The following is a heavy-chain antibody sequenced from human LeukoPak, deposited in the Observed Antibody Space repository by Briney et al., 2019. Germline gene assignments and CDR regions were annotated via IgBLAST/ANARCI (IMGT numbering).Heavy chain of an antibody. V-gene: IGHV1-18*01. J-gene: IGHJ4*02. CDR1: GYTFTSYG. CDR2: ISDYSGNT. CDR3: ASCIVSGGSCYPPVGNY. D-gene: IGHD2-15*01. Sequence: ASVKVSCKASGYTFTSYGISWVRQAPGQGLEWMGRISDYSGNTNYAQKLQGRVTMTTDTSTSTAHMELGSLRSDDTAVYYCASCIVSGGSCYPPVGNYWGQGTLVTVSS.